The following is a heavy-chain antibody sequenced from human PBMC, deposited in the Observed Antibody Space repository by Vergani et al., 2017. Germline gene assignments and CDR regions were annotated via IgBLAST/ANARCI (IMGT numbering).Heavy chain of an antibody. D-gene: IGHD1-26*01. CDR3: AKDSLVGSYYWLGGNRGGDYFDY. CDR1: GFTFSSYA. J-gene: IGHJ4*02. V-gene: IGHV3-23*01. CDR2: ISGSGSST. Sequence: EVQLLESGGGLVQPGGSLRLSCAASGFTFSSYAMSWVRQAPGKGLEWVSAISGSGSSTYYADSVKGRFTISRDNSTSALYLQMNSLRAEDTAVYYCAKDSLVGSYYWLGGNRGGDYFDYWGQGTLVTVSS.